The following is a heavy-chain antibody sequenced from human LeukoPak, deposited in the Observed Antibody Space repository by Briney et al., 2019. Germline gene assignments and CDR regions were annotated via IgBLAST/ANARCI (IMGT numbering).Heavy chain of an antibody. CDR3: AKRGVVIRVILVGFHKEAYYFDS. CDR2: INARGFIT. V-gene: IGHV3-23*01. D-gene: IGHD3-22*01. J-gene: IGHJ4*02. Sequence: GGSLRLSCAASGFTFNTLAMSWVRQAPGKGLEWVSAINARGFITYYADSVKGRFTISRDNSKNTLYLQMNSLRAEDTAVYFCAKRGVVIRVILVGFHKEAYYFDSWGQGALVTVSS. CDR1: GFTFNTLA.